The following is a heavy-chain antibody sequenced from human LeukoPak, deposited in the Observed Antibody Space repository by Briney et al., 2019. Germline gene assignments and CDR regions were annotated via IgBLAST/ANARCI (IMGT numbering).Heavy chain of an antibody. CDR1: VFTFSSYD. D-gene: IGHD3-22*01. CDR3: AKALYDSSGYYYDY. CDR2: IGTVVDT. Sequence: VGSLRLSSAASVFTFSSYDMRWVRQATGKGLEWVSAIGTVVDTYYLGSVKGRFTIYRENSKNSLYLQMNSLRAGDTAVYYCAKALYDSSGYYYDYWGQGTLVTVSS. V-gene: IGHV3-13*01. J-gene: IGHJ4*02.